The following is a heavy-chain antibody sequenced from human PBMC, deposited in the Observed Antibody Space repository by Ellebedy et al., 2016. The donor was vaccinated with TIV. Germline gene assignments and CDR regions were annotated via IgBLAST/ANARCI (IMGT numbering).Heavy chain of an antibody. CDR3: ATSLGNGDYSSVS. J-gene: IGHJ5*02. D-gene: IGHD4-17*01. Sequence: PGGSLRLSCAASGFTFMNYAMNWVRQAPGQGLEWVSVIPGSGCKTYYADSVNGRFTISRDNSKSMVYLQMKSLRVEDTAVYYCATSLGNGDYSSVSWGQGILVTVSS. CDR2: IPGSGCKT. CDR1: GFTFMNYA. V-gene: IGHV3-23*01.